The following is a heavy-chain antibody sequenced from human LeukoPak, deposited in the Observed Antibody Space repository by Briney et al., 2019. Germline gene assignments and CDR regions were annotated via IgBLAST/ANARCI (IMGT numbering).Heavy chain of an antibody. CDR2: TCDSANT. D-gene: IGHD6-19*01. V-gene: IGHV4-59*01. Sequence: PSETLSLXCTVSGGSFSNYCWNWMRQPPGKGLEWIGYTCDSANTYYNPSLKSRVTISVDTSKNQFSLKLTSTTAADTAVYYCARWHDSGRYFDYWGRGTSVTVSS. J-gene: IGHJ4*02. CDR1: GGSFSNYC. CDR3: ARWHDSGRYFDY.